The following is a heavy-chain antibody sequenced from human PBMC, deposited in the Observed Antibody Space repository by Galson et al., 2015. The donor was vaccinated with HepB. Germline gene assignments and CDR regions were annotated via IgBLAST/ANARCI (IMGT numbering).Heavy chain of an antibody. Sequence: SLRLSCAASGFTFSSYAMSWVRQAPGKGLEWASAISGSGGSTYYADSVKGRFTISRDNSKNTLYLQMNSLRAEDTAVYYCAKDIGPVAGTGGVDYWGQGTLVTVSS. J-gene: IGHJ4*02. CDR3: AKDIGPVAGTGGVDY. D-gene: IGHD6-19*01. V-gene: IGHV3-23*01. CDR2: ISGSGGST. CDR1: GFTFSSYA.